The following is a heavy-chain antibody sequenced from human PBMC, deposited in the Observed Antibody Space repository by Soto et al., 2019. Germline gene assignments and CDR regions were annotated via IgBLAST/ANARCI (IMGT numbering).Heavy chain of an antibody. D-gene: IGHD3-3*01. J-gene: IGHJ5*02. CDR3: ARLTIFGVDNWFDP. CDR2: IFSNDEK. V-gene: IGHV2-26*01. CDR1: GFSLSNARMG. Sequence: GSGPTLVNPTETLTLTCTVSGFSLSNARMGVSWIRQPPGKALEWLAHIFSNDEKSYSTSLKSRLTISKDTSKSQVVLTMTNMDPVDTATYYCARLTIFGVDNWFDPWGQGTLVTVSS.